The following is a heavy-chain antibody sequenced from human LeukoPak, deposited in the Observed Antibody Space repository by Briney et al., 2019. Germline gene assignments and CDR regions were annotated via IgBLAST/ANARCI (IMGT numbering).Heavy chain of an antibody. V-gene: IGHV3-7*04. CDR1: GLTFSNYA. CDR2: IKQDGSDK. CDR3: AREGAGTFDY. J-gene: IGHJ4*02. Sequence: PGGSLRLSCAASGLTFSNYAMTWVRQAPGKGLEWVANIKQDGSDKYYVDFVKGRFTISRDNAKNSLYLQMNSLRAEDTAVYYCAREGAGTFDYWGQGTLVTVSS. D-gene: IGHD1-1*01.